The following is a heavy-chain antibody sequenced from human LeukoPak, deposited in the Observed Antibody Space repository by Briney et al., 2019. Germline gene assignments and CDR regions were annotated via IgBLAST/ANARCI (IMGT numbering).Heavy chain of an antibody. Sequence: GASVKVSCKASGYTFTSYDINWGRQATGQGLEWMGWMNPNSGNTGYAQKFQGRVTMTRNTSISTAYMELSSLRSEDTAVYYCARGTSIVATTNYYYYGMDVWGQGTTVTVSS. CDR1: GYTFTSYD. J-gene: IGHJ6*02. D-gene: IGHD5-12*01. CDR3: ARGTSIVATTNYYYYGMDV. V-gene: IGHV1-8*01. CDR2: MNPNSGNT.